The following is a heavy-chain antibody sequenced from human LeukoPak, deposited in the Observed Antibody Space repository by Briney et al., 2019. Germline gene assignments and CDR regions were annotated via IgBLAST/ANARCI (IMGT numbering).Heavy chain of an antibody. CDR1: GFTFSSYA. D-gene: IGHD3-3*01. Sequence: PGGSLRLSCAASGFTFSSYAMSWGRHAPGKGLEWVSAISGGGGSTHYADSVKGRFTISRDNSKNTLYLQMNSLRAEDTAVYYCAKDRIFGVVIIQYYFDYWGQGTLVTVSS. V-gene: IGHV3-23*01. J-gene: IGHJ4*02. CDR2: ISGGGGST. CDR3: AKDRIFGVVIIQYYFDY.